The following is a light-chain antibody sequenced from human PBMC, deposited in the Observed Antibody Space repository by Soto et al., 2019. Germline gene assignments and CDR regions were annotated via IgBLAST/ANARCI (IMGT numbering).Light chain of an antibody. V-gene: IGLV1-40*01. CDR3: QSYDSSLSLYV. Sequence: SVLAQPPSASGTPGQRVTISCSGSSSNVGGNPVHWYQQFPGAAPKLLIYANYNRPSGVPDRVSGSKSGTSASLAITGLQAEDEADYYCQSYDSSLSLYVFGNGTKV. CDR2: ANY. CDR1: SSNVGGNP. J-gene: IGLJ1*01.